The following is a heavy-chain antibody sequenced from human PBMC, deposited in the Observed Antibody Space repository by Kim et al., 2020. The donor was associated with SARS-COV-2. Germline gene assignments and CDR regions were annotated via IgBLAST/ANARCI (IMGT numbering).Heavy chain of an antibody. CDR3: ARVIWGTYLYTDY. D-gene: IGHD3-16*02. J-gene: IGHJ4*02. Sequence: ASVKFSCKASGYTFTNNAISWVRQAPGQGLEWMGWINTDTGNPTYAQAFTRRFVFSVDTSVTTAYLQISSLEAEDTALYYCARVIWGTYLYTDYWGQGTLVTVAS. V-gene: IGHV7-4-1*02. CDR2: INTDTGNP. CDR1: GYTFTNNA.